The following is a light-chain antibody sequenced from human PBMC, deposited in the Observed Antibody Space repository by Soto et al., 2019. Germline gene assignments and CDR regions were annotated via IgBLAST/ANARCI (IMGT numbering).Light chain of an antibody. CDR1: QAVSNKY. CDR3: QHYGASRWT. J-gene: IGKJ1*01. CDR2: GAS. Sequence: EVVLTQSPYTLSFSPVERSTLSCRASQAVSNKYLTWYQQKPGQPPRLLTYGASSRATGVPDRFSGSGSGTDFTLTISRLEPEDFAMYYCQHYGASRWTFGQGTKVDIK. V-gene: IGKV3-20*01.